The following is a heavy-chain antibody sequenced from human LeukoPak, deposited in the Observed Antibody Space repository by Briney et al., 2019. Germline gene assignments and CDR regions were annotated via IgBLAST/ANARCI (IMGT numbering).Heavy chain of an antibody. D-gene: IGHD3-22*01. J-gene: IGHJ4*02. Sequence: PGGALRLSCAASGFTLSSNYMSWVRQAPGEGVEWGSVIYSGGNTYYADSVRGRFTISRDNSKNTLYLQMNSLRAEDTAVYYCARDLYYYDSSGYLRWGQGTLVTVSS. V-gene: IGHV3-53*01. CDR3: ARDLYYYDSSGYLR. CDR1: GFTLSSNY. CDR2: IYSGGNT.